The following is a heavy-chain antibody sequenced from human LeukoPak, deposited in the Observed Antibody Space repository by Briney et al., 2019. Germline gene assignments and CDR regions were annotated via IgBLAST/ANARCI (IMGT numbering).Heavy chain of an antibody. CDR2: IIPIFGTA. J-gene: IGHJ4*02. CDR3: ARNEPQSPSSPHSSSWGGCLGY. D-gene: IGHD6-13*01. V-gene: IGHV1-69*05. CDR1: GGTFSSYA. Sequence: ASVKVSCKASGGTFSSYAISWVRQAPGQGLEWMGRIIPIFGTANYAQKFQGRVTITTDESTSTAYMELSSLRSEDTAVYYCARNEPQSPSSPHSSSWGGCLGYWGQETLVTVSS.